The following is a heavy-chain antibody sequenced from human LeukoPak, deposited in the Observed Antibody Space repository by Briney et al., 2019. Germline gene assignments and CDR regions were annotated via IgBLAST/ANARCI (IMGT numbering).Heavy chain of an antibody. CDR3: ARAPVAMVFHLPDY. CDR2: IIPIFGTA. J-gene: IGHJ4*02. CDR1: GGTFSGYA. D-gene: IGHD5-18*01. V-gene: IGHV1-69*01. Sequence: SVKVSCKASGGTFSGYAISWVRQAPGQGLEWMGGIIPIFGTANYAQKFQGRVTITADESTSTAYMELSSLRSEDTAVYYCARAPVAMVFHLPDYWGQGTLVTVSS.